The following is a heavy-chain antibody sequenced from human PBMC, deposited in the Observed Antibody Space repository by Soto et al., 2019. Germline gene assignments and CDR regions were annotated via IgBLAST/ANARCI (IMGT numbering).Heavy chain of an antibody. Sequence: QVQLVQSGAEVKKPGSSVKVSCKASGGTFSSYAISWVRQAPGQGLEWMGGIIPIFGTANYAQKFQGRVTITADESTSTAYMELRSLRSEDTAVYYCARQSVGATYYYYYGMDVWGQGTTVTVSS. J-gene: IGHJ6*02. CDR2: IIPIFGTA. CDR1: GGTFSSYA. D-gene: IGHD1-26*01. CDR3: ARQSVGATYYYYYGMDV. V-gene: IGHV1-69*01.